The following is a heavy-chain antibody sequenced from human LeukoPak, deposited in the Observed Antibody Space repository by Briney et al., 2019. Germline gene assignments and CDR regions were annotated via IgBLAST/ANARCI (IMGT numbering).Heavy chain of an antibody. V-gene: IGHV3-30*03. D-gene: IGHD1-26*01. CDR1: GFTFSNYG. CDR2: ISYDGSTK. CDR3: AIYSSVSVVGAISFFDY. J-gene: IGHJ4*02. Sequence: GGSLRLSCAASGFTFSNYGMHWVRQAPGKGLEWVAAISYDGSTKYYADSVKGRFTSSRDNSKNTLYLQMNSLRPEDTAMYYCAIYSSVSVVGAISFFDYWGQGTLVTVSS.